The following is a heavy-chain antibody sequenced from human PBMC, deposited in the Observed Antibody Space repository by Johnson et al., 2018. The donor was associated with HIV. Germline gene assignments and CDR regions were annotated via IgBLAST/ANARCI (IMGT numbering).Heavy chain of an antibody. CDR3: ARERISGNSGAGALDI. V-gene: IGHV3-20*04. D-gene: IGHD4-23*01. J-gene: IGHJ3*02. CDR1: GFTFEDYG. CDR2: INWNGGST. Sequence: VQLVESGGGVVRPGGSLRLSCAASGFTFEDYGMNWVRQAPGKGLEWVSGINWNGGSTGYADSVKGRFPISRDNAKNSLYLQMTRLRVEDTALYYCARERISGNSGAGALDIWGQGTMVTVSS.